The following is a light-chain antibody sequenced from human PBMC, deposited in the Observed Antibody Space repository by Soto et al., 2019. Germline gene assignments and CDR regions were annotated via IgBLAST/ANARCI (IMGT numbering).Light chain of an antibody. J-gene: IGLJ2*01. Sequence: QSALTQPASVSGSPGQSITISCTGTSSDVGGHNYVSWYQQFPGKAPRVMISEVTNRPSGVSNRFSGSKSGNTASLTISGLQAEDEADYYCSSYTSSNTLVFGGGTKVTVL. CDR3: SSYTSSNTLV. CDR1: SSDVGGHNY. CDR2: EVT. V-gene: IGLV2-14*01.